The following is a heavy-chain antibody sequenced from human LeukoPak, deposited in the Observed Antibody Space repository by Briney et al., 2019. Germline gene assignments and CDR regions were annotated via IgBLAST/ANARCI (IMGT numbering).Heavy chain of an antibody. CDR1: GFTFSSYG. D-gene: IGHD2-15*01. CDR2: IRYDGSNK. V-gene: IGHV3-30*02. CDR3: ADCSGGSCYSNAFDI. Sequence: PGGSLRLSCAASGFTFSSYGMHWVRQAPGKGLEWVAFIRYDGSNKYYADSVKGRFTISRDNSKNTLYLQMNSLRAEDTAVYYCADCSGGSCYSNAFDIWGQGTMVTVSS. J-gene: IGHJ3*02.